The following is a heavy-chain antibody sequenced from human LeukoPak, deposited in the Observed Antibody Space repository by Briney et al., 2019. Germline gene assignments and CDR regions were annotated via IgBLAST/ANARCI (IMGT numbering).Heavy chain of an antibody. J-gene: IGHJ3*02. CDR2: IYSGGST. CDR3: ARAGYYDSSGYYEAFDI. D-gene: IGHD3-22*01. Sequence: GGSLRLSCAASGFTVSSNYMSWVRQAPGKGLEWVSVIYSGGSTYYADSVKGRFTISRDNSKNTLYLQMNSLRAEDTAVYYCARAGYYDSSGYYEAFDIWGQGTMVTVSS. CDR1: GFTVSSNY. V-gene: IGHV3-53*05.